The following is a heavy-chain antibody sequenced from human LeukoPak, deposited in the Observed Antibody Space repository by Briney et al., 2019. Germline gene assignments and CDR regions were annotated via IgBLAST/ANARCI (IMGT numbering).Heavy chain of an antibody. CDR1: GYTFTSYG. J-gene: IGHJ4*02. CDR2: ISAYNGNT. Sequence: ASVKVSCKASGYTFTSYGISWVRQAPGQGLEWMGWISAYNGNTNYAQKLQGRVTMTTDTSTSTAYMEPRSLRSDDTAVYYCARDVGYLGYCSSTSCYNFDYWGQGTLVTVSS. D-gene: IGHD2-2*01. CDR3: ARDVGYLGYCSSTSCYNFDY. V-gene: IGHV1-18*01.